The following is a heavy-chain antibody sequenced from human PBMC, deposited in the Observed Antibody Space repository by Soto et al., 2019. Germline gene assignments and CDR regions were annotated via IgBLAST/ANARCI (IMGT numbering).Heavy chain of an antibody. CDR3: AKADSNYAGRFSYYYMDV. Sequence: QVQLVQSGTEVKKPGASVKVSCKASGYTFRSYGISWVRQAPGQGPEWMGWISGYNGNTHYPQKFQGKVTMTTDTYKSTAYMELRSLRSDDTAVYYCAKADSNYAGRFSYYYMDVWGNGTLVTVSS. D-gene: IGHD4-4*01. CDR2: ISGYNGNT. CDR1: GYTFRSYG. V-gene: IGHV1-18*01. J-gene: IGHJ6*03.